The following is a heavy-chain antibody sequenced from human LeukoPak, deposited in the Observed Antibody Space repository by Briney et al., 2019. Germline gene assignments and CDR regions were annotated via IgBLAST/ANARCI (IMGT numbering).Heavy chain of an antibody. D-gene: IGHD3-3*01. Sequence: SETLSLTRTVSGGSISSYYWSWIRQPAGKGLEWIGRIYTSGSTNYNPSLKSRVTMSVDTSKNQFSLKLSSVTAADTAVYYCARGYDFWSGYYLYDWFDPWGQGTLVTVSS. CDR1: GGSISSYY. CDR3: ARGYDFWSGYYLYDWFDP. CDR2: IYTSGST. V-gene: IGHV4-4*07. J-gene: IGHJ5*02.